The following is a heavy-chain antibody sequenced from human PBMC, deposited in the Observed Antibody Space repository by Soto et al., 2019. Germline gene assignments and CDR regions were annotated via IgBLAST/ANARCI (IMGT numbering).Heavy chain of an antibody. D-gene: IGHD4-17*01. CDR3: LTDPGEYETF. J-gene: IGHJ4*02. CDR1: GITFINAW. V-gene: IGHV3-15*01. CDR2: IKRTANAETP. Sequence: EQQLVESGGGLVKPGESLRLSCAGSGITFINAWMSWVRQAPGKGLEWDARIKRTANAETPDYAAPVKGRFIISRDDSKNMLYLQMNNLKAADTAVYYCLTDPGEYETFWGQGTLVTVSS.